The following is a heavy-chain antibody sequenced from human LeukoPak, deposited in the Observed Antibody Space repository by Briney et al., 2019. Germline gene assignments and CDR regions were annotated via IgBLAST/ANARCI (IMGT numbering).Heavy chain of an antibody. Sequence: AASVKVSCKASGYTFTGYYMHWVRQAPGQGLEWMGWINPNSGGTNHAQKFQGRVTMTRDTSISTAYMELSRLRSDDTAVYYSARAGEYSGYDYWFDPWGQGTLVTVSS. CDR2: INPNSGGT. D-gene: IGHD5-12*01. CDR3: ARAGEYSGYDYWFDP. V-gene: IGHV1-2*02. J-gene: IGHJ5*02. CDR1: GYTFTGYY.